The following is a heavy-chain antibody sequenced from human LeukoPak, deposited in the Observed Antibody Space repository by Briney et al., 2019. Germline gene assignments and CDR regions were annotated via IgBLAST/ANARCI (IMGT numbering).Heavy chain of an antibody. D-gene: IGHD6-19*01. CDR1: GDSVSSNSAA. V-gene: IGHV6-1*01. CDR2: TYYRSKWYN. Sequence: SQTLSLTCAISGDSVSSNSAAWNWIRQSPSRGLEWLGRTYYRSKWYNDYAVSVKSRITINPDTSKNQFSLQLNSVTPEDKAVYYCARFSVAGIYYYYGMDVWGQGTTVTVSS. J-gene: IGHJ6*02. CDR3: ARFSVAGIYYYYGMDV.